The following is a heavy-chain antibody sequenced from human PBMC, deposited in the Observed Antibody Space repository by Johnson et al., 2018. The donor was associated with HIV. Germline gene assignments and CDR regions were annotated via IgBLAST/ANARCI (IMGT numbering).Heavy chain of an antibody. CDR3: RSSENYYFERYI. V-gene: IGHV3-9*01. D-gene: IGHD3-10*01. CDR2: ISWNSGSI. J-gene: IGHJ3*02. Sequence: VQLVESGGGLVQPGRSLRLSCTASGFTFDDYAMHWVRQAPGKGLEWVSGISWNSGSIAYADSVKGRFPISRDNAKNSLYLQMNNLRVEDTALYYCRSSENYYFERYIWGQGTMVTVSS. CDR1: GFTFDDYA.